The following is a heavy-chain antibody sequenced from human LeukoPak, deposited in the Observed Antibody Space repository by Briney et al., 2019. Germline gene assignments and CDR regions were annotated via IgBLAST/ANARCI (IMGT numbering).Heavy chain of an antibody. D-gene: IGHD3-22*01. Sequence: PGGSLRLSCAASGFTFSYYSMNWVRQAPGKGLEWVSYISSSSSTIFYADSVKGRFAISRDNAKNSLYLQMNSLRAEDTAVYYCARDLALWEDYYDSSGYGMDVWGQGTTVTVSS. J-gene: IGHJ6*02. CDR2: ISSSSSTI. CDR3: ARDLALWEDYYDSSGYGMDV. V-gene: IGHV3-48*01. CDR1: GFTFSYYS.